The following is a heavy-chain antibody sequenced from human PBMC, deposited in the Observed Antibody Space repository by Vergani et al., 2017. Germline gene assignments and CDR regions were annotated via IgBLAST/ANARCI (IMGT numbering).Heavy chain of an antibody. Sequence: EVQLLESGGGLVQPGGSLRLSCGASGFTFSSYAMTWVRQAPGKGLEWVSAISGSGGNTFYTDSVKGRFTISRDNSKDTLYLQMNSLRVEDTAIYYCAKARDPNCKGGNCYAYYYGFDLWGQGTTVTVSS. CDR2: ISGSGGNT. CDR3: AKARDPNCKGGNCYAYYYGFDL. D-gene: IGHD2-15*01. V-gene: IGHV3-23*01. CDR1: GFTFSSYA. J-gene: IGHJ6*02.